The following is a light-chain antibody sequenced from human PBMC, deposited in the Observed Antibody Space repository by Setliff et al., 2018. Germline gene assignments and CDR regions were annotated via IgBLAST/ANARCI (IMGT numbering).Light chain of an antibody. Sequence: QSALTQPASVSGSPGQSITISCTGTSSDVGGYNYVSWYQQHAGKAPKLMIYEVTNRPPGVSDRFSGSKPGNTASLTISGLQAEDEADYYCSSYTTSTTRVFGGGTKVTVL. CDR1: SSDVGGYNY. J-gene: IGLJ2*01. V-gene: IGLV2-14*01. CDR3: SSYTTSTTRV. CDR2: EVT.